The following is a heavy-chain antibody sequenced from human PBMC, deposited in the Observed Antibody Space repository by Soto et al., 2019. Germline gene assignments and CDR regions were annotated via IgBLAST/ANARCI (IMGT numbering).Heavy chain of an antibody. CDR1: GFSFADDYG. CDR3: ALVEYGSVDY. Sequence: EVQLVESGGGVVRPGGSLRLSCAASGFSFADDYGMIWVRQAPGKGLEWVSGVDRNGVEEGYADSVRGRFTITRDNAQMSLFLQMTSLRVDDTAFYYCALVEYGSVDYWGQGTLVTVSS. CDR2: VDRNGVEE. V-gene: IGHV3-20*04. D-gene: IGHD3-10*01. J-gene: IGHJ4*02.